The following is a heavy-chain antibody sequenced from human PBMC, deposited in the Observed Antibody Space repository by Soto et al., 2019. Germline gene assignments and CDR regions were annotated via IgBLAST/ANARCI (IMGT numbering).Heavy chain of an antibody. CDR2: FDPEDGET. CDR1: GYTLTELS. D-gene: IGHD1-26*01. CDR3: ATVRIVGPKGGAFDI. Sequence: ASVKVSCKVSGYTLTELSMHRVRQAPGKGLEWMGGFDPEDGETIYAQKFQGRVTMTEDTSTDTAYMELSSLRSEDTAVYYCATVRIVGPKGGAFDIWGQGTMVTVSS. V-gene: IGHV1-24*01. J-gene: IGHJ3*02.